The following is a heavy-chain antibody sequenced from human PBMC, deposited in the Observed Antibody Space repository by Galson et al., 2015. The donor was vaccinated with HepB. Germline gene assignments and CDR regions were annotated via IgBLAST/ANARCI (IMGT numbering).Heavy chain of an antibody. J-gene: IGHJ5*02. CDR2: ISGSGGST. CDR1: GFTFSSYA. CDR3: AKGPDYGDYGWDNWFDP. Sequence: SLRLSCAASGFTFSSYAMSWVRQAPGKGLEWVSAISGSGGSTYYADSVKGRFTISRDNSKNTLYLQMNSLRAEDTAVYYCAKGPDYGDYGWDNWFDPWGQGTLVTVSS. V-gene: IGHV3-23*01. D-gene: IGHD4-17*01.